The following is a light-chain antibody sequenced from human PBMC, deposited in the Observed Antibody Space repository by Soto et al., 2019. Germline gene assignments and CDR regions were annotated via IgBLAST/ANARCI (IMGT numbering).Light chain of an antibody. V-gene: IGKV1-13*02. Sequence: AIQLTQSPSSLSASVGERVTISGRASQGISSALAWYQQKPGKAPKLLIYDASSLESGVPSRFSGSGSGTDFTLTISSLQPEDFATYYCQQFNSYPALTFGGGTKVDIK. J-gene: IGKJ4*01. CDR1: QGISSA. CDR3: QQFNSYPALT. CDR2: DAS.